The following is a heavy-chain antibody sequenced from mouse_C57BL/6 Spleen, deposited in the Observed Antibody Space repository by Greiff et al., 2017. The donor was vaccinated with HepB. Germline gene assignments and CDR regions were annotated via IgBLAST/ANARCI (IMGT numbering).Heavy chain of an antibody. CDR1: GFNIKDDY. CDR3: TTWDYGDY. V-gene: IGHV14-4*01. J-gene: IGHJ2*01. D-gene: IGHD2-4*01. Sequence: DVKLVESGAELVRPGASVKLSCTASGFNIKDDYMHWVKQRPEQGLEWIGWIDPENGDTEYASKFQGKATITADTSSNTAYLQLSSLTSEDTAVYYCTTWDYGDYWGQGTTLTVSS. CDR2: IDPENGDT.